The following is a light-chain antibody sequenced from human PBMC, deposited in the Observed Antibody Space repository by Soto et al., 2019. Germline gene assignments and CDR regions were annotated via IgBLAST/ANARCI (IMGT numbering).Light chain of an antibody. CDR1: QGISSY. J-gene: IGKJ5*01. V-gene: IGKV1-9*01. Sequence: IQLTSSPSSPFAYVGDRVTLTCRASQGISSYLAWYQQKPGKAPKLLIYAASTLQGGIPSRFSGSGSGTDFTLTITSLQPEDFATYYCQQLKSYPITFGQGTHWRL. CDR2: AAS. CDR3: QQLKSYPIT.